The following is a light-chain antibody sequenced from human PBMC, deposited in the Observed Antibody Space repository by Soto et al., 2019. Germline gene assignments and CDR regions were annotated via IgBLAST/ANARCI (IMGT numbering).Light chain of an antibody. V-gene: IGKV1-5*03. CDR2: TAS. Sequence: IQMTQPPSTRSGSVRDGVTIACRASQTIGSWFAWYQQKPGKAPQLLIYTASTLKSGVPSRFRGSGSGTEFTLTISSLQPDDFATYYCQQYNTYWPFGQGTKVDIK. J-gene: IGKJ1*01. CDR1: QTIGSW. CDR3: QQYNTYWP.